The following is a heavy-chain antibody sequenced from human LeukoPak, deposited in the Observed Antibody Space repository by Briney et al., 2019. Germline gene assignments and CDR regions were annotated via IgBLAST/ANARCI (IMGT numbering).Heavy chain of an antibody. CDR3: ARDSYYYDSSGYSEYFQH. V-gene: IGHV3-74*01. CDR2: INSDGSST. Sequence: QPGGSLRLSCAASGFTFSSYWMHWVRQAPGKGLVWVSRINSDGSSTSYADSVKGRFTISRDNAKNTLYLRMNSLRAEDTAVYYCARDSYYYDSSGYSEYFQHWGQGTLVTVSS. CDR1: GFTFSSYW. D-gene: IGHD3-22*01. J-gene: IGHJ1*01.